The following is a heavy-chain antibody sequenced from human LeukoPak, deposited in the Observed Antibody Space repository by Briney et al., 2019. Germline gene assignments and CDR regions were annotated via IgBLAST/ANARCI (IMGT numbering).Heavy chain of an antibody. CDR1: GYTFTIYA. CDR2: INTNTGNP. J-gene: IGHJ5*02. Sequence: GASVTVSCKASGYTFTIYAMNWVRQAPGQGLEWMGWINTNTGNPTYAQGFTGRFVFSLDTSVSTAYLQISSLKAEDTAVYYCARWLTYSSSSFRVRWFDPWGQGTLVTVSS. CDR3: ARWLTYSSSSFRVRWFDP. V-gene: IGHV7-4-1*02. D-gene: IGHD6-6*01.